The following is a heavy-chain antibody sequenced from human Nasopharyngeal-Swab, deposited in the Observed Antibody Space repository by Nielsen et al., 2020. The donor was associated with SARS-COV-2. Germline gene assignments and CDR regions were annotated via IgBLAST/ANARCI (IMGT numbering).Heavy chain of an antibody. CDR2: ISSVSQYI. CDR1: GFTFNEYN. CDR3: ARDPVSGGSYPSYYYYGMDV. J-gene: IGHJ6*02. D-gene: IGHD1-26*01. Sequence: GGSLRLSCAASGFTFNEYNMNWVRQVPGKGLEWVSTISSVSQYIFDADSVRGRFTISRDNAKSSLYLQMNSLRAEDTAVYYCARDPVSGGSYPSYYYYGMDVWGQGTTVTVSS. V-gene: IGHV3-21*06.